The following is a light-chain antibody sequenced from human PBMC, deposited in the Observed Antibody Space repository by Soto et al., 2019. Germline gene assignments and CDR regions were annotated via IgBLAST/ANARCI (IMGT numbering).Light chain of an antibody. Sequence: EIVLTQSPGTLSLSPGERATLSCRASQSVSSSYLAWYQQKPGQAPRLLISGASSRATGIPARFSGSGSGTDFTLTISRLEPEDFAVYYCQQYGSSSWTFGQGTKVEIK. J-gene: IGKJ1*01. CDR2: GAS. V-gene: IGKV3-20*01. CDR1: QSVSSSY. CDR3: QQYGSSSWT.